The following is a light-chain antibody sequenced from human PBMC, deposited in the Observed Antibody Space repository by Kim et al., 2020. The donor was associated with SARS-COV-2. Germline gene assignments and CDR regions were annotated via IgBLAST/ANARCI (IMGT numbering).Light chain of an antibody. J-gene: IGKJ5*01. CDR3: QQSYRTPLS. CDR1: QSISSY. Sequence: DLQMTQSPSSLSASVGDRVTITCRASQSISSYLNWYQQKPGKAPKLLIYAASSLQSGVPSRFSGSGSGTDFTLTISSLQPEDFATYYGQQSYRTPLSFGQGTRREIK. V-gene: IGKV1-39*01. CDR2: AAS.